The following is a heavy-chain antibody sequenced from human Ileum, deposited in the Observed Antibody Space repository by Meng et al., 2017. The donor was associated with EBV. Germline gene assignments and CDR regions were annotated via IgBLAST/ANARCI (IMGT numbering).Heavy chain of an antibody. J-gene: IGHJ4*02. V-gene: IGHV4-61*01. D-gene: IGHD5-18*01. CDR3: ARGWDTAMDSG. Sequence: QVQLQESGQGLVKPSETLLLTCTFSGGSVSISSYYWSWIRQPPGKGLEWIGYIYYSGTTNYNPSLESRVTISVDTSKNQFSLKLRSVAASDTAVYYCARGWDTAMDSGWGQGTLVTVSS. CDR2: IYYSGTT. CDR1: GGSVSISSYY.